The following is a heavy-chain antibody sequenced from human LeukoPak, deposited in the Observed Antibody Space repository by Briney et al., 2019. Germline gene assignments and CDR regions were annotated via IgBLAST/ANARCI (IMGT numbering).Heavy chain of an antibody. CDR2: NPNSGNT. Sequence: NPNSGNTGYAQKFQGRVTMTRNTSISTAYMELSSLRSEDTAVYYCASAPVNYYDSSGQFDYWGQGTLVTVSS. V-gene: IGHV1-8*01. CDR3: ASAPVNYYDSSGQFDY. J-gene: IGHJ4*02. D-gene: IGHD3-22*01.